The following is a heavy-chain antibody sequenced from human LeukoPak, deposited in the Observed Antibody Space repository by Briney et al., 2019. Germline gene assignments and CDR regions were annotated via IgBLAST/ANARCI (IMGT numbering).Heavy chain of an antibody. D-gene: IGHD3-9*01. CDR2: ITASSTAI. CDR1: GFTFSNYA. CDR3: ARTYYDILTGYNPYFDY. V-gene: IGHV3-21*01. J-gene: IGHJ4*02. Sequence: GGSLRLSCEPSGFTFSNYAMSWVRQAPGKGLEWVSSITASSTAIYSADSVKGRFTISRDNAKNFLYLQMNSLRAEDTAVYYCARTYYDILTGYNPYFDYWGQGILVTVSS.